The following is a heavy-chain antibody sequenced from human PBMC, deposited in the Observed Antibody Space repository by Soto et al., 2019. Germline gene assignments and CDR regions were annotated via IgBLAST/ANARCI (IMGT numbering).Heavy chain of an antibody. D-gene: IGHD6-6*01. J-gene: IGHJ4*02. CDR1: GDTFTSNG. V-gene: IGHV1-18*04. Sequence: ASVKVSCKASGDTFTSNGISWVRQAPGQGLEWLAWISIYNVNTQYAQKVQGRVTMTTDTSTNTAYMELRSLRSDDTAVYYCARAPGSSSRPLVFDDWGQGTLVTVSS. CDR3: ARAPGSSSRPLVFDD. CDR2: ISIYNVNT.